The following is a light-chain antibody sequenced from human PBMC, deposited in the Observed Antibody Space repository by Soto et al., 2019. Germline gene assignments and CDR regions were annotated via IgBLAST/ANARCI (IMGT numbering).Light chain of an antibody. Sequence: DIQMTQSPASLSASVGDTVTITCRGSQSINTFLSWYRHKPGKAPELLIYDASTLQIGVPSRFSGSGYGTEFTLTISSLQSEDSATYYCQQSYYIPWTFGQGTKVDI. CDR3: QQSYYIPWT. CDR1: QSINTF. CDR2: DAS. J-gene: IGKJ1*01. V-gene: IGKV1-39*01.